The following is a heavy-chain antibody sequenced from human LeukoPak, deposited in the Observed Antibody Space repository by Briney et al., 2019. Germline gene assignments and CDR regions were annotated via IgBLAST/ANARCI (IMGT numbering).Heavy chain of an antibody. Sequence: PGGSLRLSCAASGFTFSYYWMSWVRQAPGKGLEWVANIKQDGTDKYYVDSVRGRFTISRDNSKNSLYLQMNSLRTEDTALYYCAKARSFGDYYMDVWGKGTTVTVSS. V-gene: IGHV3-7*03. CDR2: IKQDGTDK. CDR3: AKARSFGDYYMDV. CDR1: GFTFSYYW. D-gene: IGHD3-10*01. J-gene: IGHJ6*03.